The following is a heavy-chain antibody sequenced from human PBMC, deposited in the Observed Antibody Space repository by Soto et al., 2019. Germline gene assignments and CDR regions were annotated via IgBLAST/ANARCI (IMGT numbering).Heavy chain of an antibody. D-gene: IGHD5-12*01. V-gene: IGHV3-23*01. CDR2: ISGSCTNT. J-gene: IGHJ4*02. Sequence: EVRLLESGGGLIQPGGSLRLSCAASGFTFSSYVMSWVRQAPGTGLEWVSCISGSCTNTYYADSVKGRFTISRDNSKNTLYLQMTILIAEDTAEYYRATDNSPYSCYYSFDYWGEGTLVTVSS. CDR1: GFTFSSYV. CDR3: ATDNSPYSCYYSFDY.